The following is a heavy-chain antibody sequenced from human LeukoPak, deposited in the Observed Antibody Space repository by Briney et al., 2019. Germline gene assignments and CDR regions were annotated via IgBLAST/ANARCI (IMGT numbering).Heavy chain of an antibody. J-gene: IGHJ4*02. D-gene: IGHD1-14*01. CDR2: ISSSSSYM. CDR1: GFTFSSYS. Sequence: PGGSLRLSCAASGFTFSSYSMNWVRQAPGKGLEWVSSISSSSSYMYYADSVKGRFTISRDNAKNSLYLQMNSLRAEDTAVYYCARNPGIAGHWGQGTLVTVSS. CDR3: ARNPGIAGH. V-gene: IGHV3-21*01.